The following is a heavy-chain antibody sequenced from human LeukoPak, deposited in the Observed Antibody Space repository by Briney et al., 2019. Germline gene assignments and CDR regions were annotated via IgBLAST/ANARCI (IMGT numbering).Heavy chain of an antibody. D-gene: IGHD3-16*01. CDR2: ISGSGGST. J-gene: IGHJ4*02. V-gene: IGHV3-23*01. Sequence: PGGSLRLSCSASVFTFSSYSMYWVRRAPWKGLEWVSAISGSGGSTYYADSVKGRFTISRDNSKNTLYLQMNSLRAEDTALYYCAKDVGESTDYWGQGTLVTVSS. CDR3: AKDVGESTDY. CDR1: VFTFSSYS.